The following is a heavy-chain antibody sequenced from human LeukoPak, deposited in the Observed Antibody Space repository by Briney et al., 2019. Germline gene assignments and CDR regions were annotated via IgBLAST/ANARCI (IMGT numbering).Heavy chain of an antibody. CDR1: GFTFSSYS. Sequence: PGGSLRLSCAASGFTFSSYSMNWVRQAPGKGLEWVSSISSSSSYIYYADSVKGRFTISRDNAKNSLYLQMNSLRAEDTAVYYCARGLVGQWLAFDYWGQGTLVTVSS. D-gene: IGHD6-19*01. CDR3: ARGLVGQWLAFDY. J-gene: IGHJ4*02. CDR2: ISSSSSYI. V-gene: IGHV3-21*01.